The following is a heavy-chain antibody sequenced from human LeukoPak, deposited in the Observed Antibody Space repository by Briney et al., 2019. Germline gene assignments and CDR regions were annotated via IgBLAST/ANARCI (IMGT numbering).Heavy chain of an antibody. Sequence: PSETLSLTCTVSGGSISSSDYYSAWIRQPPGKGLEWIGSISYSGSTHYNPSLKSRVTISVDTSKNQFSLKLSSVTAADTAVYYCARYRFGEPFDYWGQGTLVTVSS. CDR1: GGSISSSDYY. V-gene: IGHV4-39*01. D-gene: IGHD3-10*01. J-gene: IGHJ4*02. CDR2: ISYSGST. CDR3: ARYRFGEPFDY.